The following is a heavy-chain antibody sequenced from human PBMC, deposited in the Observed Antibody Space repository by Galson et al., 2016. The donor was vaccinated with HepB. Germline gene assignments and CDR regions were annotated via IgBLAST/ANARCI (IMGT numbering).Heavy chain of an antibody. J-gene: IGHJ3*02. Sequence: SETRSPTCAVSGGSISSINWWSWVRQHPGKGREWIGEIYHGGNTNYNPSLKGPVTLSIDKSKNQFSLKLSSVTAADTAVYYCARQKIQHSGNCCDVFDIWGQGTMVTVSS. CDR2: IYHGGNT. V-gene: IGHV4-4*02. CDR1: GGSISSINW. CDR3: ARQKIQHSGNCCDVFDI. D-gene: IGHD2-15*01.